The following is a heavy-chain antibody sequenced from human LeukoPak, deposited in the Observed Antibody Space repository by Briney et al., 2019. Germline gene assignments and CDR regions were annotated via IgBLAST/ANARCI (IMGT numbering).Heavy chain of an antibody. CDR2: IVVGSGNT. J-gene: IGHJ3*02. Sequence: SVKVSCKASGFTFTSSAVQWVRQARGQRLEWIGWIVVGSGNTNYAQKFQEGVTITRDMSTSTAYMELSSLRSEDTAVYYCAAGTYYYDSSGLSAFDIWGQGTMVTVSS. D-gene: IGHD3-22*01. CDR1: GFTFTSSA. V-gene: IGHV1-58*01. CDR3: AAGTYYYDSSGLSAFDI.